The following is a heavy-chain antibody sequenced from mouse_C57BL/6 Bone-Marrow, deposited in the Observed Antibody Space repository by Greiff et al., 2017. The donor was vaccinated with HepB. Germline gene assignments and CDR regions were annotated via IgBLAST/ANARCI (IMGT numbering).Heavy chain of an antibody. J-gene: IGHJ1*03. Sequence: DVHLVESGGGLVQPGGSLSLSCAASGFTFTDYYMSWVRQPPGKALEWLGFIRNKANGYTTEYSASVKGRFTISRDNSQSILYLQMNALRAEDSATYYCARNYYGSSWYFDVWGTGTTVTVSS. CDR2: IRNKANGYTT. CDR3: ARNYYGSSWYFDV. D-gene: IGHD1-1*01. V-gene: IGHV7-3*01. CDR1: GFTFTDYY.